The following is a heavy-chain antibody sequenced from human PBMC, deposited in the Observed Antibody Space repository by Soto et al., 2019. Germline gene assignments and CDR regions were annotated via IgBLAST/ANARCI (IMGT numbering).Heavy chain of an antibody. Sequence: ASVKVSCKASGYTFTSYGISWVRQAPGQGLEWMGWISAYYGNTNYAQKLQGRVTMTTDTSTSTAYMELRSLRSDDTAVYYCARGPTVTKLDGHDYWGQGTLVTVSS. D-gene: IGHD4-4*01. CDR1: GYTFTSYG. CDR2: ISAYYGNT. V-gene: IGHV1-18*01. CDR3: ARGPTVTKLDGHDY. J-gene: IGHJ4*02.